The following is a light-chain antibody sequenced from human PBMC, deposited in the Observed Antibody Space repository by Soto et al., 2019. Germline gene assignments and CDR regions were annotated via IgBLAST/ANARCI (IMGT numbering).Light chain of an antibody. V-gene: IGLV2-14*01. Sequence: QSALTQPASVSGPPGQSITISCTGTSSDVGAYNYVSWYQQYPGKAPKLMISEVTNRPSGVSNRFSGSKSGNTASLTISGLQAEDEANYYCTSYTTSITWVFGGGTKLTV. CDR1: SSDVGAYNY. J-gene: IGLJ3*02. CDR3: TSYTTSITWV. CDR2: EVT.